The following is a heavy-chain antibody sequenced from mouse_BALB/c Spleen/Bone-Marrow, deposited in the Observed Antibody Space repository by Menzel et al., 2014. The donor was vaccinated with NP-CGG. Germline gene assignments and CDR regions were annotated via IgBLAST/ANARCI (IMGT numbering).Heavy chain of an antibody. V-gene: IGHV5-4*02. J-gene: IGHJ4*01. CDR1: GFTFSDYY. Sequence: EVRLMESGGGLVKPGGSLKLSCAASGFTFSDYYMYWVRQTPEKRLEWVATISDGGSYTYYPDSVKGRFTISRVNAKNNLFLQLSSLKSEDTAMYYCAREVSMDYWGQGTSVTVSS. CDR2: ISDGGSYT. CDR3: AREVSMDY.